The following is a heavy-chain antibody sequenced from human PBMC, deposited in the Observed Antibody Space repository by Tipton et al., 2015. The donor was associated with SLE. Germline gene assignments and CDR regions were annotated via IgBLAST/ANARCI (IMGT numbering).Heavy chain of an antibody. D-gene: IGHD2-15*01. CDR3: ARGLVAATPYFDY. V-gene: IGHV4-61*02. CDR1: GGSISSGSYY. J-gene: IGHJ4*02. Sequence: TLSLTCTVSGGSISSGSYYWSWIRQPAGKGLEWIGRIYTSGSTNYNPSLKSRVTISVDTSKNQFSLKLSSVTAADTAVYYCARGLVAATPYFDYWGQGTLVTVSS. CDR2: IYTSGST.